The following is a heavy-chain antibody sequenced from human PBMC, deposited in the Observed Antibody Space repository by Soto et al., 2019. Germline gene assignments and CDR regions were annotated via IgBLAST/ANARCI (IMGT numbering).Heavy chain of an antibody. V-gene: IGHV1-3*05. D-gene: IGHD6-19*01. CDR3: ARNQWLVLDYYYGMDV. Sequence: QVQLVQSGAEEKKPGASVKVSCKASGYTFTSYAMHWVRQAPGQRLEWMGWINAGNGNTKYSQKFQGRVTITRDTXAXXAYMELSSLRSEDTAVYYCARNQWLVLDYYYGMDVWGQGTTVTVSS. CDR1: GYTFTSYA. J-gene: IGHJ6*02. CDR2: INAGNGNT.